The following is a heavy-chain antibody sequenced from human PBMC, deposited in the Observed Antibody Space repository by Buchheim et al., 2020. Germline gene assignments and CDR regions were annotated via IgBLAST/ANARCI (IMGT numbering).Heavy chain of an antibody. J-gene: IGHJ6*02. Sequence: EVQLVESGGGLVQPGGSLRLSCAASGFTVTSKYMGWVRQAPGKGLEWVSVIYSEGSGGSPYYADSVRGRFTIPRDPSKHTLSLQKNSLRAEDTAVYFCSKDRPATVTTQYYDFPGVDVWGQGTT. V-gene: IGHV3-66*01. D-gene: IGHD4-17*01. CDR1: GFTVTSKY. CDR3: SKDRPATVTTQYYDFPGVDV. CDR2: IYSEGSGGSP.